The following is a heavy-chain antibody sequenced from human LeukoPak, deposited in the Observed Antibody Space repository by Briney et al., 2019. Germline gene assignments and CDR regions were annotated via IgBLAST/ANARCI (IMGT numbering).Heavy chain of an antibody. D-gene: IGHD3-9*01. Sequence: SETLSLTCTVSGYSISSGYYWGWIRQPPGKGLEWIGSIYHSGSTYYNPSLKSRVTISVDTSKNQFSLKLSSVTAADTAVYYCARPYRVLRYFDWLLRGNAFDIWGQGTMVTVSS. CDR3: ARPYRVLRYFDWLLRGNAFDI. V-gene: IGHV4-38-2*02. CDR1: GYSISSGYY. CDR2: IYHSGST. J-gene: IGHJ3*02.